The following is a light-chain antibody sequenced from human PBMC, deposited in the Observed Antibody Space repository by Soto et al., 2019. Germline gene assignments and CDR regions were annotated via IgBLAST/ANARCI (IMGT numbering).Light chain of an antibody. CDR2: DGS. CDR1: QSISSW. J-gene: IGKJ1*01. CDR3: QQYNSYSWT. V-gene: IGKV1-5*01. Sequence: DIQMTQSPSSLSPSVGDRVTVTCRASQSISSWFAWYHQKPGNDPKLLIYDGSSLESGVPSRFSGSGSGTEFTLTISSMQPDDFATYYCQQYNSYSWTFGQGTKVDIK.